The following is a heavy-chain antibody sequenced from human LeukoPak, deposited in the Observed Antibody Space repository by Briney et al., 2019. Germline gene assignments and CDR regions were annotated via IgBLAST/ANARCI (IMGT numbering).Heavy chain of an antibody. CDR1: GYTFTSYY. V-gene: IGHV1-46*01. CDR2: INPRGGST. CDR3: ARDWTSGIAPGWWFDP. J-gene: IGHJ5*02. Sequence: ASVKVSCKASGYTFTSYYIHWVRQAPGQGLEWMGIINPRGGSTSYAQKFQGRVTMTRDTSTSTVYMELSSLRSEDTAVFYCARDWTSGIAPGWWFDPGGQGTLVTVSS. D-gene: IGHD6-13*01.